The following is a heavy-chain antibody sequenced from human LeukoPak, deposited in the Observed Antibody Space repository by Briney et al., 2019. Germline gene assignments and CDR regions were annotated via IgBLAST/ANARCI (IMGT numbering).Heavy chain of an antibody. V-gene: IGHV3-23*01. D-gene: IGHD5-24*01. CDR1: GFTFSTFA. CDR2: IFPSGGEI. Sequence: GGSLRLSCAASGFTFSTFAMIWVRQPPGKGLEWVSSIFPSGGEIHYADSVRGRFIISRDNSKNTVYLQMNSLSAEDAAVYYCVKDDGWVQYANWGQGTLVTVSS. J-gene: IGHJ4*02. CDR3: VKDDGWVQYAN.